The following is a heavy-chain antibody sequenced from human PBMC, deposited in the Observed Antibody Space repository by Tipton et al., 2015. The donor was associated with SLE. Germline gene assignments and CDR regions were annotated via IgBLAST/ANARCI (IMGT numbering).Heavy chain of an antibody. CDR1: GDSISSGYY. J-gene: IGHJ4*02. CDR3: ARGEFVVVPPARDYFDY. Sequence: TLSLTCTVSGDSISSGYYWGWIRQPPGKGLDWIGSIYHRGSTYYNPSLKSRVTMSVDTSKNHFSLGLSSVTAADTAVYYCARGEFVVVPPARDYFDYWGQGTLVTVSS. CDR2: IYHRGST. D-gene: IGHD2-2*01. V-gene: IGHV4-38-2*02.